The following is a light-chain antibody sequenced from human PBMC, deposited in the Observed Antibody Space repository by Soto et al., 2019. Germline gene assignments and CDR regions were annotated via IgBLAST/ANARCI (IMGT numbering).Light chain of an antibody. CDR1: SSNIGNNY. J-gene: IGLJ2*01. V-gene: IGLV1-51*02. CDR2: ENN. Sequence: QSVLTHPPSVSAAPGQKVTISCSGSSSNIGNNYVSWYQQLPGTAPKLLIYENNKRPSGIPDRFSGSKSGTSATLGITGLQTGDEADYYCGTWDSSLSAVVFGVGTKLTVL. CDR3: GTWDSSLSAVV.